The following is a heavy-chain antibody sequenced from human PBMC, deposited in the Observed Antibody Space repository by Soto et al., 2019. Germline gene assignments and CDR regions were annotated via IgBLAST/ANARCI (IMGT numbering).Heavy chain of an antibody. Sequence: GWSLRLSCAASGFTFSSYAMHWVRQAPGKGLEWVAVISYDGSNKYYADSVKGRFTISRDNSKNTLYLQMNSLRAEDTAVYYCARDWGIVATVGMDVWGQGTTVTVSS. CDR2: ISYDGSNK. CDR3: ARDWGIVATVGMDV. V-gene: IGHV3-30-3*01. D-gene: IGHD5-12*01. CDR1: GFTFSSYA. J-gene: IGHJ6*02.